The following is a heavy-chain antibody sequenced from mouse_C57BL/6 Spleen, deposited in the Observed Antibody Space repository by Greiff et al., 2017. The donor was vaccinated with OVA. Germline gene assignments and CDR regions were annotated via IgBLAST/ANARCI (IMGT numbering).Heavy chain of an antibody. CDR3: ARSDYVYAMDY. J-gene: IGHJ4*01. CDR2: IYPGDGDT. V-gene: IGHV1-80*01. CDR1: GYAFSSYW. Sequence: VQLQQSGAELVKPGASVKISCKASGYAFSSYWMNWVKQRPGKGLEWIGQIYPGDGDTNYNGKFKGKATLTADKSSSTAYMQLSSLTSEDSAVYFCARSDYVYAMDYWGQGTSVTVSS. D-gene: IGHD2-4*01.